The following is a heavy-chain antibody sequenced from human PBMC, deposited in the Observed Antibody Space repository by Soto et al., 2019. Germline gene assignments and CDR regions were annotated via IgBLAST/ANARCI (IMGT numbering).Heavy chain of an antibody. V-gene: IGHV3-73*01. D-gene: IGHD3-10*01. J-gene: IGHJ5*02. CDR3: TRREYP. Sequence: EVQLVESGGGLVQPGGSLKLSCAASGFTFSGSAMHWVRQASGKGLEWVGRIRSKANSYATAYAASVKGRFTISRNQSKNREYLQINSQKTEDTAVYYCTRREYPWGQGTLVTVSS. CDR2: IRSKANSYAT. CDR1: GFTFSGSA.